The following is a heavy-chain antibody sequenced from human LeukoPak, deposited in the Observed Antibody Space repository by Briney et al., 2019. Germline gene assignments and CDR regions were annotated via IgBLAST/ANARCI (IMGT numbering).Heavy chain of an antibody. J-gene: IGHJ4*02. CDR3: ARKGRGSGSYTM. CDR1: GFSLSSTGVG. V-gene: IGHV2-5*01. CDR2: TYWNDDK. Sequence: SGPTLVNPTQTLPLTRSFSGFSLSSTGVGVGWIRQSPGKALEWLPVTYWNDDKSYSPSLKSRLTITKDTSKNQEVLIMTNMDPVDTATYYCARKGRGSGSYTMWGQGTLVTVSS. D-gene: IGHD3-10*01.